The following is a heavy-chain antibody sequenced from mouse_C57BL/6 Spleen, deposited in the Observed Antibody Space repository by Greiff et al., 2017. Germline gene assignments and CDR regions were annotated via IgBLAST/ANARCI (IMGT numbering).Heavy chain of an antibody. D-gene: IGHD2-4*01. J-gene: IGHJ2*01. CDR1: GFTFSSYT. Sequence: EVQRVESGGGLVKPGGSLKLSCAASGFTFSSYTMSWVRQTPEKRLEWVATISGGGGNTYYPDSVMGRFTISRDNAKNTLYLQMSSLRSEDTALYYCARRDYPYYFDYWGQGTTLTVSS. V-gene: IGHV5-9*01. CDR2: ISGGGGNT. CDR3: ARRDYPYYFDY.